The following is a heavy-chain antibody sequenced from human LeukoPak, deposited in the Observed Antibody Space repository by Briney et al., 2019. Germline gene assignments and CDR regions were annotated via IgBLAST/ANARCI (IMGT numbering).Heavy chain of an antibody. CDR1: GYIFDNFY. D-gene: IGHD1-14*01. V-gene: IGHV1-2*02. Sequence: ASVKVSCKASGYIFDNFYIQWVRQAPGQGPEWLGWINCNGGSTNFAQKFQGRVTMTRVTAMSTVYMDLSGLRADDTAIYYCARDEGSTYNQLDSWGQGTLVTVSS. CDR2: INCNGGST. CDR3: ARDEGSTYNQLDS. J-gene: IGHJ5*01.